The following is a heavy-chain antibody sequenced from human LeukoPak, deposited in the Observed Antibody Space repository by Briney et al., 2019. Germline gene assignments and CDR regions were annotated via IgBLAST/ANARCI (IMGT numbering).Heavy chain of an antibody. Sequence: PSETLSLTCTVSGGSIRSSYYYWGWIRQPPGKGLEWIGSIYDSGSTYYNPSLKSRVTISVDTSKNQFSLKLSSVTAADTAVYYCARGGILLHPIDYWGQGTLVTVSS. D-gene: IGHD3-16*01. CDR1: GGSIRSSYYY. J-gene: IGHJ4*02. CDR2: IYDSGST. V-gene: IGHV4-39*07. CDR3: ARGGILLHPIDY.